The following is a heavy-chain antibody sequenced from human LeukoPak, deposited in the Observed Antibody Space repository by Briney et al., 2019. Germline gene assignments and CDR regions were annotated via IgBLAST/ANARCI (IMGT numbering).Heavy chain of an antibody. D-gene: IGHD3-10*01. J-gene: IGHJ5*02. V-gene: IGHV4-59*12. CDR3: AREFGSLNWFDP. CDR1: GGSISSYY. Sequence: PSETLSLTCTVSGGSISSYYWSWIRQPPGKGLEWIGYIYYSGSTYYNPSLKSRVTVSVDTSKNQFSLKLSSVTAADTAVYYCAREFGSLNWFDPWGQGTLVTVSS. CDR2: IYYSGST.